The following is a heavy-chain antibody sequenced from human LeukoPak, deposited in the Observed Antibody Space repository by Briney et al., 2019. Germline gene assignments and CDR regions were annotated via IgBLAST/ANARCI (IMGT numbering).Heavy chain of an antibody. CDR3: ARALDDFWSGYLPDP. D-gene: IGHD3-3*01. CDR2: ISSSSSYI. Sequence: PGGSLRLSCAASGFTFSSYSMNWVRQAPGKGLEWVSSISSSSSYISYADSVKGRFTISRDNAKNSLYLQMNSLRAEDTAVYYCARALDDFWSGYLPDPWGQGTLVTVSS. J-gene: IGHJ5*02. CDR1: GFTFSSYS. V-gene: IGHV3-21*01.